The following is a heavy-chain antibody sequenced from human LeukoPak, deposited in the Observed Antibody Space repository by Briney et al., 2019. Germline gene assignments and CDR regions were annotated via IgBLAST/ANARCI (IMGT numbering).Heavy chain of an antibody. J-gene: IGHJ4*02. Sequence: PGGSLRLSCAASGFTFSSYSMNWVRQAPGKGLEWVSSISSSSSYIYYADSVKGRFTISRDNSKNSLYLQMNSVRAEDTALYYCAKDVVAAAEGFFDYWGQGTLVTVSS. V-gene: IGHV3-21*04. CDR1: GFTFSSYS. CDR2: ISSSSSYI. CDR3: AKDVVAAAEGFFDY. D-gene: IGHD6-13*01.